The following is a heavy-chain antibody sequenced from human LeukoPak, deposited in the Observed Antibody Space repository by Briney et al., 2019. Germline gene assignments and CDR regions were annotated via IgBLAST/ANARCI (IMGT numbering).Heavy chain of an antibody. CDR2: ISYDGSNK. CDR1: GFTFSSYG. V-gene: IGHV3-30*03. CDR3: ATDSSGTSDY. J-gene: IGHJ4*02. D-gene: IGHD3-22*01. Sequence: GGSLRLSCAASGFTFSSYGMHWVRQAPGKGLEWVAVISYDGSNKYYADSVKGRFTISRDNSKNTLYLQMNSLRAEDTAVYYCATDSSGTSDYWGQGTLVTVSS.